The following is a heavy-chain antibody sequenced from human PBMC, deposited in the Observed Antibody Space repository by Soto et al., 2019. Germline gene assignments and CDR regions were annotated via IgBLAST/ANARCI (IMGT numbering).Heavy chain of an antibody. CDR2: ISYDGSNS. J-gene: IGHJ4*02. Sequence: PGGSLRLSCAASGFAFRSYAMHWVGQAPGKGLEWVAVISYDGSNSYDTDSVKGRFTISRDNSKNTLYLQMDSLRVEDTAVYYCARDHDSGGYSFDYWGQGTLVTGSS. V-gene: IGHV3-30-3*01. D-gene: IGHD3-22*01. CDR1: GFAFRSYA. CDR3: ARDHDSGGYSFDY.